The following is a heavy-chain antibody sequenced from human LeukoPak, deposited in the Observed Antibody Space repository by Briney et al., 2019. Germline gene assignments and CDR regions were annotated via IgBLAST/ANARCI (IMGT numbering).Heavy chain of an antibody. V-gene: IGHV3-43*01. CDR3: TRDTDYGSATNYFDS. CDR1: GFTFDDYA. Sequence: GGSLRLSCAASGFTFDDYAMHWVRQAPGKGLEWVALISWEGDTTYYADSVRGRFTISRDNSKNSLYLQTKSLRTEDTAFYYCTRDTDYGSATNYFDSWGQGTLVSVSS. J-gene: IGHJ4*02. D-gene: IGHD3-10*01. CDR2: ISWEGDTT.